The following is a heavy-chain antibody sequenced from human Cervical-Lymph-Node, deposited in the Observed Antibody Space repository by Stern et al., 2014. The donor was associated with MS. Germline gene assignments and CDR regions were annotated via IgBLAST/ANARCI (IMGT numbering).Heavy chain of an antibody. Sequence: QVQLQESGPGLVKPSETLSLTCSVSGGSISSYYWNWIRQPPGKGLEWIANVHYSGTTNYNPSLKSRVTILLDTSMNKISLQLPSVTAADTAVYYCAGSGTYYPDYWGQGILVTVSS. CDR2: VHYSGTT. CDR1: GGSISSYY. J-gene: IGHJ4*02. D-gene: IGHD3-3*01. CDR3: AGSGTYYPDY. V-gene: IGHV4-59*08.